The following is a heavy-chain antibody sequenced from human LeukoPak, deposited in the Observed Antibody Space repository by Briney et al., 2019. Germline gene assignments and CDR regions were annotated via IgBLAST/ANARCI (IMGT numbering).Heavy chain of an antibody. CDR1: GFTFSSYW. D-gene: IGHD2-2*01. Sequence: GGSLRLSCAASGFTFSSYWMSWVRQAPGKGLEWVANIKQDGSEKYYVDSVKGRFTISRDNAKNSLYLQMNSLRAEDTAVYYCTYLGYCSRTSCLGDWGQGALVTVSS. CDR3: TYLGYCSRTSCLGD. CDR2: IKQDGSEK. V-gene: IGHV3-7*01. J-gene: IGHJ4*02.